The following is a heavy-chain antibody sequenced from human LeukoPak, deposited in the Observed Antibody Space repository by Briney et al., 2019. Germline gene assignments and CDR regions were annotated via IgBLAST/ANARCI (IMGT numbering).Heavy chain of an antibody. D-gene: IGHD3-10*01. Sequence: PSQTLSLTCVISGDSVSSNSAAWNWIRQSPSSGLEWLGRTYYRSKWCNSYAVSVKSRINIKPDTSKNQFSLQMNSVTPEDTAVYYCARTDSGYIDYWGQGTLVTVSS. CDR1: GDSVSSNSAA. V-gene: IGHV6-1*01. CDR3: ARTDSGYIDY. J-gene: IGHJ4*02. CDR2: TYYRSKWCN.